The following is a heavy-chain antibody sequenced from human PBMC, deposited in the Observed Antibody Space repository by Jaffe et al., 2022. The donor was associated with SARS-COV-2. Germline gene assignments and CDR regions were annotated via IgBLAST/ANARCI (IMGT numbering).Heavy chain of an antibody. D-gene: IGHD6-19*01. CDR3: ARERQWLLDDFYYYYYGMDV. Sequence: QVQLVESGGGVVQPGRSLRLSCAASGFTFSSYAMHWVRQAPGKGLEWVAVISYDGSNKYYADSVKGRFTISRDNSKNTLYLQMNSLRAEDTAVYYCARERQWLLDDFYYYYYGMDVWGQGTTVTVSS. CDR2: ISYDGSNK. J-gene: IGHJ6*02. V-gene: IGHV3-30-3*01. CDR1: GFTFSSYA.